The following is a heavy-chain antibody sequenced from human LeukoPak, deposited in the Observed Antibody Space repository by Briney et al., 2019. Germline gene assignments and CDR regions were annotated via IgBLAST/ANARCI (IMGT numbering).Heavy chain of an antibody. CDR3: ASQLEGSFDY. J-gene: IGHJ4*02. CDR2: VYYSGST. Sequence: SETLSLTCTVSGGSISSYYWSWIRQPAGKGLEWIGSVYYSGSTYYHPSLKSRVTISIDTSKNQFSLKLSSVTAADTAVYYCASQLEGSFDYWGQGTLVTVSS. D-gene: IGHD6-13*01. CDR1: GGSISSYY. V-gene: IGHV4-59*01.